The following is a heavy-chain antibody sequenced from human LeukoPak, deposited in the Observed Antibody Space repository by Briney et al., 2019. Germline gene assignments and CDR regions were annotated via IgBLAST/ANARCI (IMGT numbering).Heavy chain of an antibody. D-gene: IGHD6-13*01. Sequence: SETLSLTCTVSGYSISSGYYWGWIRQPPGKGLEWIGSIYHSGSTYYNPSLKSRVTISVDTSKNQFSLKLSSVTAADTAVYYCAIGIAAASDYWGQGTLVTVSS. CDR2: IYHSGST. J-gene: IGHJ4*02. V-gene: IGHV4-38-2*02. CDR3: AIGIAAASDY. CDR1: GYSISSGYY.